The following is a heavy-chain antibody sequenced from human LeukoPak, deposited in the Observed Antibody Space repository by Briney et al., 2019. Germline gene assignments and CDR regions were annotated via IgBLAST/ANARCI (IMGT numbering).Heavy chain of an antibody. Sequence: SQTLSLTCTVSGGSISSGSYYWSWIRQPAGKGLEWIGRIYTSGSTNYNPSLKSRVTISVDTSKNQFSLKLSSVTAADTAVYYCARGLLVVTEELWFDPWGQGTLVTVSS. CDR2: IYTSGST. CDR1: GGSISSGSYY. D-gene: IGHD2-21*02. V-gene: IGHV4-61*02. CDR3: ARGLLVVTEELWFDP. J-gene: IGHJ5*02.